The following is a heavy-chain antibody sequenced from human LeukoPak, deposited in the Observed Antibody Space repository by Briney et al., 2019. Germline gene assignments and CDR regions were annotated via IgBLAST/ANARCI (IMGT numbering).Heavy chain of an antibody. CDR1: GYTFTSYA. Sequence: ASVKVSCKASGYTFTSYAMNWVRQAPGQGLEWMGRINTNTGNPTYAQGFTGRFVFSLDTSVSTAYLQISSLKAEDTAVYYCASPLLWFGELNPLDYWGQGTLVTVSS. V-gene: IGHV7-4-1*02. CDR2: INTNTGNP. J-gene: IGHJ4*02. CDR3: ASPLLWFGELNPLDY. D-gene: IGHD3-10*01.